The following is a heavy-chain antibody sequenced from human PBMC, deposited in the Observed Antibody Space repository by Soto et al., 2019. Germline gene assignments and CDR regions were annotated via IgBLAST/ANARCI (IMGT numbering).Heavy chain of an antibody. V-gene: IGHV4-39*01. CDR1: GGSITSSYY. J-gene: IGHJ4*02. CDR3: ATIPATTILTDY. CDR2: IYYSGST. Sequence: SETLSLTCTVSGGSITSSYYWGWIRQPPGKGLEWIGSIYYSGSTYYNPSLKSRVTISVDTSKNQFSLKLSSVTAADTAVYYCATIPATTILTDYWGQGTLVTV. D-gene: IGHD2-2*02.